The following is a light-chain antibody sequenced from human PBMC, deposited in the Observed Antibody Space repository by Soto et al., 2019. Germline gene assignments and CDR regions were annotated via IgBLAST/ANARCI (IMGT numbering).Light chain of an antibody. CDR1: QSVSSNY. CDR2: GAS. V-gene: IGKV3-20*01. CDR3: HTPRT. Sequence: EVVLTQSPGTVCLSPGERATLSCRASQSVSSNYLAWYQQKPGQAPRLLIYGASNRATGIPDRFSGSRSGTDFTLTISSLQPEDFATYYCHTPRTFGQGTKVDIK. J-gene: IGKJ1*01.